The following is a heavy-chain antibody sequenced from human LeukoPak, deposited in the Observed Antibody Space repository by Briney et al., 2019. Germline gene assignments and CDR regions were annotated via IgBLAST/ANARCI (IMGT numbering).Heavy chain of an antibody. CDR3: ARRQISSWFVYFDY. Sequence: SETLSLTCTVSGGSISSYYWSWIRQPLGKGLEWIGYSYYSGSTNYNPSLKSRVTISVDTSKNQFSLKLSSVTAADTAVYYCARRQISSWFVYFDYWGQGTLVTVSS. CDR2: SYYSGST. CDR1: GGSISSYY. V-gene: IGHV4-59*08. J-gene: IGHJ4*02. D-gene: IGHD6-13*01.